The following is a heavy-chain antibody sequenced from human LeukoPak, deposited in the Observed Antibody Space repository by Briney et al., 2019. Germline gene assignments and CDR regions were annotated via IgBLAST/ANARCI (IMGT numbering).Heavy chain of an antibody. Sequence: GGSLRLSCAASGFTVSSNYMSWVRQAPGKGLEWVSVIYSGGSTYYADSVKGRFTISRDNSKNTLYLQMNSLRAEDTAVYYCASFMVRGADPFDYWGQGTLVTVSS. J-gene: IGHJ4*02. D-gene: IGHD3-10*01. V-gene: IGHV3-66*01. CDR3: ASFMVRGADPFDY. CDR1: GFTVSSNY. CDR2: IYSGGST.